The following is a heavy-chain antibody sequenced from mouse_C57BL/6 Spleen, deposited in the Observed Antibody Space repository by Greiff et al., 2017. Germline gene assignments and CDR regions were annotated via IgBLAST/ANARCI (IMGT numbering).Heavy chain of an antibody. CDR1: GYTFTDYN. CDR3: ASRGEDYDPCFAY. J-gene: IGHJ3*01. CDR2: INPNNGGT. Sequence: EVQLQQSGPELVKPGASVKIPCKASGYTFTDYNMDWVKQSHGKSLEWIGDINPNNGGTIYNQKFKGKATLTVDKSSSTAYMELRRLTSEDTAVYYCASRGEDYDPCFAYWGQGTLVTVSA. V-gene: IGHV1-18*01. D-gene: IGHD2-4*01.